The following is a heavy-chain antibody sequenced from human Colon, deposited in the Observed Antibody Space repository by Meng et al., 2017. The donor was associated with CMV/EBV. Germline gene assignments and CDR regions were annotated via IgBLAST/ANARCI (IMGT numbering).Heavy chain of an antibody. CDR3: ARGLTRLDSYFNY. D-gene: IGHD3-16*01. CDR1: GYTLTELS. CDR2: IIPIVGRP. V-gene: IGHV1-69*10. J-gene: IGHJ4*02. Sequence: SVKVSCKVSGYTLTELSIHWVRQAPGQGLEWMGAIIPIVGRPNYAQKFQGRVTITADTSTSTAYMELSSLGSEDTAVYYCARGLTRLDSYFNYWGQGTVVTVSS.